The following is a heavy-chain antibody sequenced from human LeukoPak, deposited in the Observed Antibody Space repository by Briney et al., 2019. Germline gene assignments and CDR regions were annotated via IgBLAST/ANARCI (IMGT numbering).Heavy chain of an antibody. D-gene: IGHD2-2*01. CDR2: ISSSSSYI. J-gene: IGHJ6*03. Sequence: GGSLRLSCAASGFTFSSYSMNWVRQAPGKGLEWVSSISSSSSYIYYADSVKGRFTISRDNAKNSLYLQMNSLRAEDTAVYYCARDGPLLGLDYYYYMDVWGKGTTVTVSS. CDR1: GFTFSSYS. CDR3: ARDGPLLGLDYYYYMDV. V-gene: IGHV3-21*01.